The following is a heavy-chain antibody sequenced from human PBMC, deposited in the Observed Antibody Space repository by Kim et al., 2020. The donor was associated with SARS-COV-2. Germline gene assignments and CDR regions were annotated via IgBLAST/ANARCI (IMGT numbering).Heavy chain of an antibody. D-gene: IGHD6-13*01. J-gene: IGHJ6*02. CDR3: IRGGGAAAGRMDF. CDR2: SRSKPHGGTT. Sequence: GGSLRLSCTASGFTFGDYAMSWVRQAPGKGLEWVGFSRSKPHGGTTEYAASVKGRFTISRDDSKSIAYLQMNSLTTEDTAVYYCIRGGGAAAGRMDFWG. V-gene: IGHV3-49*04. CDR1: GFTFGDYA.